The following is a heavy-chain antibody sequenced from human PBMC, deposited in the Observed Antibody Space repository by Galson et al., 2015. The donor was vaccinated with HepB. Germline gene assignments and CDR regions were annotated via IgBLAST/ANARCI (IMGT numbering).Heavy chain of an antibody. J-gene: IGHJ3*02. CDR1: GFTFSSYA. D-gene: IGHD2-15*01. CDR2: INWNGGST. Sequence: SLRLSCAASGFTFSSYAMSWVRQAPGKGLEWVSGINWNGGSTDYADSVRGRFTISRDNAENSLYLQMNSLRAEDTALYHCARRYCSGGSCYGGAAFDIWGQGTMVTVSS. V-gene: IGHV3-20*01. CDR3: ARRYCSGGSCYGGAAFDI.